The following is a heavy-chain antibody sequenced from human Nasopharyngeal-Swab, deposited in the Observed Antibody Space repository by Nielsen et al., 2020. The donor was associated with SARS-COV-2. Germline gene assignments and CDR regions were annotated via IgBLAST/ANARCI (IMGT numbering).Heavy chain of an antibody. D-gene: IGHD6-13*01. Sequence: LKISCAASGFPFSSYAMHWVRQAPGKGLEWVAVISYDGSNKYYADSVKGRFTISRDNSKNTLYLQMNSLRAEDTAVYYCARDLFHSSSWYEDYWGQGTLVTVSS. V-gene: IGHV3-30*04. CDR3: ARDLFHSSSWYEDY. J-gene: IGHJ4*02. CDR1: GFPFSSYA. CDR2: ISYDGSNK.